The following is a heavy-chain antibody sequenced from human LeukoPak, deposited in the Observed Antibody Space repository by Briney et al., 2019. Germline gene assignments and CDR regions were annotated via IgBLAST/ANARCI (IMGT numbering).Heavy chain of an antibody. Sequence: GASVKVSCKASGYTFTSYDINWVRQATGRGLEWMGWMNPNSGNTGYAQKFQGRVTITRNTSISTAYMELSSLRSEDTAVYYCARLPPMVRGENYYYMDVWGKGTTVTVSS. CDR1: GYTFTSYD. J-gene: IGHJ6*03. V-gene: IGHV1-8*03. D-gene: IGHD3-10*01. CDR2: MNPNSGNT. CDR3: ARLPPMVRGENYYYMDV.